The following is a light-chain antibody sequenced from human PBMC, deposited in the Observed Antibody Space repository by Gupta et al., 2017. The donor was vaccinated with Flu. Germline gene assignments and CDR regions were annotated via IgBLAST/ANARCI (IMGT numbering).Light chain of an antibody. J-gene: IGKJ4*01. V-gene: IGKV4-1*01. CDR2: WAS. CDR3: QQHHSIPLT. Sequence: INCKSSQSLLYSANNRNYLAWYQQKPGQPPKLLISWASTRESGVPDRFSGSGSGTDFTLTIDSLQAEDVAVYSCQQHHSIPLTFGGGTKVEIK. CDR1: QSLLYSANNRNY.